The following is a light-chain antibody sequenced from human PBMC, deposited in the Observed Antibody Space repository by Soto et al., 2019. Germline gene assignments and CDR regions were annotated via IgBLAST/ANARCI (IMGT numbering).Light chain of an antibody. V-gene: IGLV2-14*03. J-gene: IGLJ1*01. Sequence: QSVLTQPASVSGSPGQSITISCTGTGSDIGSYNYVSWYQHHPGKVPKFIIYDVTNRPSGVSDRFSGSKSGNTASLTISGLQAVDEADYYCNSETSASTNVFGTGTKVTGL. CDR3: NSETSASTNV. CDR2: DVT. CDR1: GSDIGSYNY.